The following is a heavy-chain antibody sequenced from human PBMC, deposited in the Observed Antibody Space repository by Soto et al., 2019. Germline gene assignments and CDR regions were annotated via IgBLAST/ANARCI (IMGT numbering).Heavy chain of an antibody. CDR1: GFSFSTYA. V-gene: IGHV3-33*01. D-gene: IGHD3-10*01. CDR2: IWNDGNTQ. CDR3: ARGGKGSGSFSLDY. Sequence: QVQLVDSGGGVVQPGTSLRLSCVASGFSFSTYAMDWVRQAPGKGLEWVAVIWNDGNTQYYADSVKGRFAISRDNSGNMMYLQMNSLRADDTAMYYCARGGKGSGSFSLDYWGQGTLVIVSS. J-gene: IGHJ4*02.